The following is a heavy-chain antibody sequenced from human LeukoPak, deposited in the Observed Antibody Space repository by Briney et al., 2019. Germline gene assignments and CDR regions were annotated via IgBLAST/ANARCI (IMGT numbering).Heavy chain of an antibody. CDR1: AGSICNSY. CDR3: VRGPGRGYDLEP. D-gene: IGHD3-22*01. V-gene: IGHV4-4*08. J-gene: IGHJ5*02. CDR2: ISTGGDI. Sequence: SDTLSLTCAVSAGSICNSYCSWARQPPGKGLQFIGYISTGGDINYIPSLRSRATMSINPSNNQLSLTLTSVTTADTAVYFCVRGPGRGYDLEPWGQGSLVTVSS.